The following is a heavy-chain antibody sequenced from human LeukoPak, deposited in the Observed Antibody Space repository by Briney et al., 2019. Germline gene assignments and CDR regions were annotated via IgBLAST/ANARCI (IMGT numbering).Heavy chain of an antibody. D-gene: IGHD3-3*01. V-gene: IGHV1-8*01. CDR1: GYTFTSYD. CDR2: MNPNSGNT. Sequence: ASVKVSCKASGYTFTSYDINWVRQATGQGLEWMGWMNPNSGNTGYAQKFQGRVTMTRNTSISTAYMELSSLRSEDTAVYYCASPPGITIFGVEKYYFDYWGQGTLVTVSS. CDR3: ASPPGITIFGVEKYYFDY. J-gene: IGHJ4*02.